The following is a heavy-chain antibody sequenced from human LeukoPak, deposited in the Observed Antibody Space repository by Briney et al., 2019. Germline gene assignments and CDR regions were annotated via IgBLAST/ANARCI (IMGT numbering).Heavy chain of an antibody. D-gene: IGHD4-17*01. Sequence: GGSLRLSCTASGFTFGDYAMSWFRQAPGKGLEWVGFIRSKAYGGTTEYAASVKGRFTISRDDSKSIAYLQMNSLKTEDTAVYYCTRGSTVTTHNWIDPWGQGTLVTVSS. V-gene: IGHV3-49*03. CDR2: IRSKAYGGTT. CDR3: TRGSTVTTHNWIDP. J-gene: IGHJ5*02. CDR1: GFTFGDYA.